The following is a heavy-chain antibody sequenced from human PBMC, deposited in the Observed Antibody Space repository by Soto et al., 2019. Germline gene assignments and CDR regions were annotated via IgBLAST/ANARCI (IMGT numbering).Heavy chain of an antibody. D-gene: IGHD3-10*01. CDR1: GGSFSGYY. J-gene: IGHJ6*01. V-gene: IGHV4-34*01. CDR2: INHSGST. Sequence: ASETLSLTCAVYGGSFSGYYWSWIRQPPGKGLEWIGEINHSGSTNYNPSLKSRVTISVDTSKNQFSLKLSSVTAADTAVYYCARDELIKMVRGVISRGESWGYYGMDVWGKGTTATASS. CDR3: ARDELIKMVRGVISRGESWGYYGMDV.